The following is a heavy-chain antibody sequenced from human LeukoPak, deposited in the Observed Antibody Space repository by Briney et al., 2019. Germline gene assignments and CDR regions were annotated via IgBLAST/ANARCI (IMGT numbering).Heavy chain of an antibody. CDR2: IYYSGST. V-gene: IGHV4-59*01. Sequence: SETLSLTCTVSGGSISSYYWSWIRQPPGKGLEWIGYIYYSGSTNYNPSLKSRATISVDTSKNQFSLKLSSVTAADTAVYYCARDIRGIRDGYNLYAFDIWGQGTMVTVSS. CDR1: GGSISSYY. D-gene: IGHD5-24*01. CDR3: ARDIRGIRDGYNLYAFDI. J-gene: IGHJ3*02.